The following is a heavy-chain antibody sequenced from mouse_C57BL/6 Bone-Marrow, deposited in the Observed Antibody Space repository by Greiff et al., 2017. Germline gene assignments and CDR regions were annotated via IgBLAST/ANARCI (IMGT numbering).Heavy chain of an antibody. D-gene: IGHD1-1*01. CDR3: TRYGSSSAWFAY. Sequence: LQESGAELVRPGASVTLSCKASGYTFTDYEMHWVKQTPVHGLEWIGAIDPETGGTAYNQKFKGKAILTADKSSSTAYMELRSLTSEDSAVYYCTRYGSSSAWFAYWGQGTLVTVSA. J-gene: IGHJ3*01. CDR1: GYTFTDYE. CDR2: IDPETGGT. V-gene: IGHV1-15*01.